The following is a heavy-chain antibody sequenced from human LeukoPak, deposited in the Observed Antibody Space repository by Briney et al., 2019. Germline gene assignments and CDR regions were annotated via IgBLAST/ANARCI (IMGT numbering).Heavy chain of an antibody. CDR2: IKQDGSEK. D-gene: IGHD2-15*01. CDR1: GFTFSSYW. CDR3: ARGGTCSGGSCYSREGWFDP. Sequence: PGGSLRLSCAASGFTFSSYWMSWVRQAPGKALEWVANIKQDGSEKYYVDSVKGRFTISRDNAKNSLYLQMNSLRAEDTAVYYCARGGTCSGGSCYSREGWFDPWGQGTLVTVSS. J-gene: IGHJ5*02. V-gene: IGHV3-7*01.